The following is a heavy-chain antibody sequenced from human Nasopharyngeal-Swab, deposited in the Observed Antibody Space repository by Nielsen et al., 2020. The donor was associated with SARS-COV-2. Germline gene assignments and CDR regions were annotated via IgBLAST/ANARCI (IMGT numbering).Heavy chain of an antibody. CDR2: IRSKAYGGTT. J-gene: IGHJ6*02. CDR1: GFTFGDYA. Sequence: GGSLRLSCTASGFTFGDYAMSWFRQAPGKGLEWVGFIRSKAYGGTTEYAASVKGRFTISRDDSKSIAYLQMNSLKTGDTAVYYCTRDDTYYSSGYYYYGMDVWGQGTTVTVSS. CDR3: TRDDTYYSSGYYYYGMDV. V-gene: IGHV3-49*03. D-gene: IGHD6-19*01.